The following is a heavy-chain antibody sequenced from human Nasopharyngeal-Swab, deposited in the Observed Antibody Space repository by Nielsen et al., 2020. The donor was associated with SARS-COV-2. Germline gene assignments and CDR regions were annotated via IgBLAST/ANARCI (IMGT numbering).Heavy chain of an antibody. CDR3: ASQGSGSYYLLYYYYGMDV. J-gene: IGHJ6*02. CDR2: IYYSGST. V-gene: IGHV4-39*01. D-gene: IGHD1-26*01. Sequence: WIRQPPGKGLEWIGSIYYSGSTYYNPSLKSRVTISVDTSKNQFSLKLSSVTAADTAVYYCASQGSGSYYLLYYYYGMDVWGHGTTVTVSS.